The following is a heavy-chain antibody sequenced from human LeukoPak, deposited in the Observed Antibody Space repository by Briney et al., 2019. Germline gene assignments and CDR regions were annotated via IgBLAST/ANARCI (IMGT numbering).Heavy chain of an antibody. J-gene: IGHJ4*02. V-gene: IGHV3-9*01. CDR1: GFTFDDYA. CDR2: ISWNSGSI. Sequence: GGSLRLSCAASGFTFDDYAMHWVRQAPGKGLEWVSGISWNSGSIGYADSVKGRFTISRDNAKNSQYLQMNSLRAEDTALYYCAKCNSGSDLGPDCAFDYWGQGTLVTVSS. CDR3: AKCNSGSDLGPDCAFDY. D-gene: IGHD5-12*01.